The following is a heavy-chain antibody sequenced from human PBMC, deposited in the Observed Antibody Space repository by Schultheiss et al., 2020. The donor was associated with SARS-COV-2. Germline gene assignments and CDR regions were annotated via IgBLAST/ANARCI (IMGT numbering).Heavy chain of an antibody. CDR3: AKDTYYDFWSGYYTPGW. V-gene: IGHV4-39*02. Sequence: SQTLSLTCTVSGGSISRSGYYWGWIRQSPGKGLEWIGSMFYTDNTYYNPPLKSRVTISADTSKNQFSLKLRSVTATDTAVYYCAKDTYYDFWSGYYTPGWWGQGTLVTVSS. CDR2: MFYTDNT. J-gene: IGHJ4*02. CDR1: GGSISRSGYY. D-gene: IGHD3-3*01.